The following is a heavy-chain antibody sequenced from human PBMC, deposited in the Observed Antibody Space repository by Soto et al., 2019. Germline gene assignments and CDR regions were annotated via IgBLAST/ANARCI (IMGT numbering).Heavy chain of an antibody. CDR2: ISGSGTTT. Sequence: EVQLLESGGGLVQPGGSLRLSCAASGFTFSSYGMSWVRQAPGKGLEWVSGISGSGTTTYYADFVKGHFTISRDNSKNNLYLQMNSLGAEDTAVYYCARDLAGATRGMFDYWGQGALVTVSS. V-gene: IGHV3-23*01. CDR3: ARDLAGATRGMFDY. D-gene: IGHD1-26*01. J-gene: IGHJ4*02. CDR1: GFTFSSYG.